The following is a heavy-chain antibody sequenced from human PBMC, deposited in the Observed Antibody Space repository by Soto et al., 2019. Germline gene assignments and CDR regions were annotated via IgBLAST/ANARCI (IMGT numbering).Heavy chain of an antibody. D-gene: IGHD6-19*01. CDR2: INHSGST. Sequence: SETLSLTCAVYGGSFSGYYWSWIRQPPGKGLEWIGEINHSGSTNYNPSLNSRVTISVDTSKNQFSLKLSSVTAADTAVYYCAREFPTYSSGPNWFDPWGQGTLVTVSS. V-gene: IGHV4-34*01. J-gene: IGHJ5*02. CDR1: GGSFSGYY. CDR3: AREFPTYSSGPNWFDP.